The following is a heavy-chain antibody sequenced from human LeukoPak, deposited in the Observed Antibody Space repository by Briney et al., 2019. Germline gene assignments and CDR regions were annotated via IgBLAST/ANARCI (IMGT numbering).Heavy chain of an antibody. J-gene: IGHJ4*02. CDR2: ISSNGGST. CDR1: GFTFSSYG. D-gene: IGHD2-15*01. CDR3: VKERGYCSGGSCYFDY. V-gene: IGHV3-64D*06. Sequence: PGRSLRLSCAASGFTFSSYGMHWVRQAPGKGLEYVSAISSNGGSTYYADSVKGRFTISRDNSKNTLYLQMSSLRAEDTAVYYCVKERGYCSGGSCYFDYWGQGTLVTVSS.